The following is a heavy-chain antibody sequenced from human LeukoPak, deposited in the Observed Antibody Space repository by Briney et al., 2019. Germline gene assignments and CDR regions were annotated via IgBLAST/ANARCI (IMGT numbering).Heavy chain of an antibody. CDR1: GYTFTSYD. Sequence: ASVKVSCKASGYTFTSYDINWVRQATGQGLEWMGWMNPNSGNTGYAQKFQGRATMTRNTSISTAYMELSSLRSEDTAVYYCARAAVAGFYWYFDLWGRGTLVTVSS. D-gene: IGHD6-19*01. V-gene: IGHV1-8*01. CDR2: MNPNSGNT. J-gene: IGHJ2*01. CDR3: ARAAVAGFYWYFDL.